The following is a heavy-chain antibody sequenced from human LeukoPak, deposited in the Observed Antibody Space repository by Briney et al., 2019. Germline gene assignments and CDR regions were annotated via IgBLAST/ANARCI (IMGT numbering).Heavy chain of an antibody. CDR3: ARERGYSTFDY. J-gene: IGHJ4*02. V-gene: IGHV3-7*01. CDR2: IKEDGSEI. Sequence: GGSLRLSCAASAFTFSTFWMSWVRPAPGQGLEWVANIKEDGSEINYVYSVKGRVTIARDNAKNTLYLQMNSLRVDDTAVYYCARERGYSTFDYWGQGTLVTVSS. D-gene: IGHD4-23*01. CDR1: AFTFSTFW.